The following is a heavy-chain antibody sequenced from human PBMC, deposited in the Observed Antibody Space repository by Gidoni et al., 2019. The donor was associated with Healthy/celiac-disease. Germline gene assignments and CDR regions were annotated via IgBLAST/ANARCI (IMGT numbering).Heavy chain of an antibody. V-gene: IGHV3-48*01. D-gene: IGHD6-13*01. CDR1: GFTFSSYS. CDR3: AREKLLRSSWPNWFDP. J-gene: IGHJ5*02. CDR2: ISSSSSTI. Sequence: EVQLVESGGGLVQPGGSLRLSCAASGFTFSSYSMNWVRQAPGKGLEWVSYISSSSSTIYYADSVKGRFTISRDNAKNSLYLQMNSLRAEDTAVYYCAREKLLRSSWPNWFDPWGQGTLVTVSS.